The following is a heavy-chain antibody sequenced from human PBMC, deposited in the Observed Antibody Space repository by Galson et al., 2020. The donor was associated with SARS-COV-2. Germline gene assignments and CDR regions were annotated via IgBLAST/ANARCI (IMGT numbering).Heavy chain of an antibody. J-gene: IGHJ4*02. D-gene: IGHD6-13*01. CDR3: RVAAAGTEIRVFDH. CDR1: GFTFSSYG. CDR2: ISYDGTNK. V-gene: IGHV3-30*03. Sequence: GESLKISCAASGFTFSSYGMHWVRQAPGKGLEWVAVISYDGTNKYYADSVQGRFNTSRDNSKNTLYLQINSLRPEDTAVYYCRVAAAGTEIRVFDHWGQGTLVTVSS.